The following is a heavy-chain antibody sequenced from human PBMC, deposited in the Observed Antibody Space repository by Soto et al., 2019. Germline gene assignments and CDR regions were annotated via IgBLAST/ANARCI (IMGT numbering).Heavy chain of an antibody. CDR2: AFHNGST. CDR3: AGTSTSGTRFDY. D-gene: IGHD1-1*01. V-gene: IGHV4-4*02. J-gene: IGHJ4*02. CDR1: GGSISTSNW. Sequence: QVQLQESGPGLVKPSGTLSLTCAVSGGSISTSNWWSGVRQPPGKGLEWIGDAFHNGSTNYNPSFKSQVAMSVANSKNQFTLKLNSVPAANPALYNCAGTSTSGTRFDYWGQGSLVTVSS.